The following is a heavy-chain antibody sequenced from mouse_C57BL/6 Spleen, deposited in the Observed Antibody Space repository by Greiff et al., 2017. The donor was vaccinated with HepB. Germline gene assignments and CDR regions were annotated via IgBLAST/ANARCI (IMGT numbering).Heavy chain of an antibody. CDR1: GYAFSSYW. Sequence: QVQLQQSGAELVKPGASVKISCKASGYAFSSYWMNWVKQRPGKGLEWIGQIYPGDGDTNYNGKFKGKATLTADKSSSTAYMQLSSLTSEDSAVYFCARWYYGSRYAMDYWGQGTSVTVSS. CDR2: IYPGDGDT. V-gene: IGHV1-80*01. J-gene: IGHJ4*01. CDR3: ARWYYGSRYAMDY. D-gene: IGHD1-1*01.